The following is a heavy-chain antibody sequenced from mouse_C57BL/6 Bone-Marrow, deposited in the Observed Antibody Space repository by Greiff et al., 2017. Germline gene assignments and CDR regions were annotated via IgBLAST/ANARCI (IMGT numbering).Heavy chain of an antibody. CDR1: GYTFTDYY. J-gene: IGHJ4*01. CDR2: INPYNGGT. CDR3: ARLDTTVHDYYAMDY. D-gene: IGHD1-1*01. V-gene: IGHV1-19*01. Sequence: EVQLVESGPVLVKPGASVKMSCKASGYTFTDYYMNWVKQSHGKSLEWIGVINPYNGGTSYNQKFKGKATLTVDKSSSTAYMELNSLTSEDSAVYYCARLDTTVHDYYAMDYWGQGTSVTVSS.